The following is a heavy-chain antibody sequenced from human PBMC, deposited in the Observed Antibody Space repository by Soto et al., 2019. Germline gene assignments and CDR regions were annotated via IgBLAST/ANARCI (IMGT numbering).Heavy chain of an antibody. CDR3: ARGGHEDNWFDP. CDR2: IFHSGST. Sequence: PSETLSLTCTVSGGSISSGCYYWSWIRQHPGKGLEWIGYIFHSGSTYYNPSLRSRVATSFDTSKNQFALNLTSVTAADTAVYYCARGGHEDNWFDPWGQGTLVTVSS. D-gene: IGHD3-16*01. CDR1: GGSISSGCYY. V-gene: IGHV4-31*03. J-gene: IGHJ5*01.